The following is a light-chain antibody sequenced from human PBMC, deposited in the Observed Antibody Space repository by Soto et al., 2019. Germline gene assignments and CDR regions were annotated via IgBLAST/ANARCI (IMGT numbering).Light chain of an antibody. V-gene: IGKV3-20*01. CDR2: GAS. CDR1: QSVSSSY. J-gene: IGKJ1*01. Sequence: EIVLTQSPGTLSLSPGERATLSCRASQSVSSSYLAWYQQKPGQAPRLLIYGASPRATGIPDRFSGSGSGTDFTLTISRLEPEDFAVYYCQQYGSSPPWTFGQGTKVEIK. CDR3: QQYGSSPPWT.